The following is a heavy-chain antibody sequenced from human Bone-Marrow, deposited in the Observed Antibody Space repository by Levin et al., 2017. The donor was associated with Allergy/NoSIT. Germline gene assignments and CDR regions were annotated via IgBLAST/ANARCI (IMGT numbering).Heavy chain of an antibody. Sequence: PGGSLRLSCVVSGFTFSNHAMTWVRQAPGKGLEWVSNISGGGVNTLYSDSVRGRFTTSRDNSKNTLFLRMDSLTVEDTAIYYCARLIIPTGWFDAWGQGSQVTVSS. V-gene: IGHV3-23*01. CDR2: ISGGGVNT. CDR1: GFTFSNHA. CDR3: ARLIIPTGWFDA. J-gene: IGHJ5*02. D-gene: IGHD1-1*01.